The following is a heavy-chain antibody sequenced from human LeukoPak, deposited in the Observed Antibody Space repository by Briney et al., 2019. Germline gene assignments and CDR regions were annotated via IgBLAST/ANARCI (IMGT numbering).Heavy chain of an antibody. CDR3: ARGRFGELLFDN. D-gene: IGHD3-10*01. CDR2: ISTYNGNT. CDR1: GYTFTSYG. J-gene: IGHJ4*02. Sequence: GASVNVSCKASGYTFTSYGISWVRQAPGQGLEWMGWISTYNGNTNYAQNLQGRVTMTTDTSTSTAYMELRSLRSDDTAVYYCARGRFGELLFDNWGQGILVTVSS. V-gene: IGHV1-18*01.